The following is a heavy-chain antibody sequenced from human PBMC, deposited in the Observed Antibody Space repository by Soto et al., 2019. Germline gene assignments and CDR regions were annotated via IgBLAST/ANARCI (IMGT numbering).Heavy chain of an antibody. D-gene: IGHD4-17*01. CDR2: IYSDGGT. CDR1: GFTVSNNY. V-gene: IGHV3-66*01. CDR3: ATRMTTAPY. Sequence: EVQLVQSGGGLVQPGGSLRLSCAAAGFTVSNNYLSLVRQAPGKGLQWVSLIYSDGGTDYAESVKGRFTIARDNSKNTLYLQMNSLKAEDTAIYYCATRMTTAPYWGQGTLVTVSS. J-gene: IGHJ4*02.